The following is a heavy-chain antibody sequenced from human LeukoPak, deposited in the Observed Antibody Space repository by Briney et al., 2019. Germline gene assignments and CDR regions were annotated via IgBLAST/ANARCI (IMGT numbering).Heavy chain of an antibody. D-gene: IGHD3-22*01. V-gene: IGHV4-39*07. CDR2: IYYSGST. CDR1: GGSISSSSYY. J-gene: IGHJ5*02. Sequence: PSETLSLTCTASGGSISSSSYYWGWIRQPPGKGLEWIGSIYYSGSTYYNPSLKSRVTISVDTSKNQFSLKLSSVAAADTAVYYCARGTYYYDSSGYSGVSGAGNAGTFDPWGQGTLVTVSS. CDR3: ARGTYYYDSSGYSGVSGAGNAGTFDP.